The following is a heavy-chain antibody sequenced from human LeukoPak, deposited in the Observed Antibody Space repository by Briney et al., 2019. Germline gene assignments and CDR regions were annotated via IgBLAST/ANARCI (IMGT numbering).Heavy chain of an antibody. J-gene: IGHJ4*02. CDR1: GFTFSSYA. Sequence: GGSLRLSCAASGFTFSSYAMSWVRQAPGKGLEWVSAISGSGGSTYYADSVKGRFTISRDNSKNTLYLQMNGLRAEDTAVYYCARSGYSYDDDYWGQGTLVTVSS. D-gene: IGHD5-18*01. V-gene: IGHV3-23*01. CDR3: ARSGYSYDDDY. CDR2: ISGSGGST.